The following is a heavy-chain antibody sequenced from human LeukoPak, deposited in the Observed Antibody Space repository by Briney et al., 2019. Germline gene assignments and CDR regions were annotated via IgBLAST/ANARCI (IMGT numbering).Heavy chain of an antibody. CDR2: ISYDGISE. CDR1: GFTFRNYG. D-gene: IGHD4-17*01. CDR3: ATGRVDYGDYGVVKH. J-gene: IGHJ1*01. V-gene: IGHV3-30*03. Sequence: GGSLRLSCEVSGFTFRNYGMNWVRQAPGKGLEWVAVISYDGISEYYVDSVKGRFTISRDNSKNSLYLQMESLTIEDTAVYYCATGRVDYGDYGVVKHWGQGTLVTVSS.